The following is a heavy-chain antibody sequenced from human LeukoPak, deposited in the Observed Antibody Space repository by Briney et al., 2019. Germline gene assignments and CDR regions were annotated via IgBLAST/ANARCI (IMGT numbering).Heavy chain of an antibody. CDR1: GFTFSGSA. J-gene: IGHJ4*02. D-gene: IGHD1-26*01. Sequence: PGGSLRLSCAASGFTFSGSAMHWVRQASGKGLEWVGRIRSKANSYATAYAASVKGRFTISRDDSKNTAYLQMNSLKTEDTAVYYCTRESSGSSKFDYWGQGTLVTVSS. CDR2: IRSKANSYAT. V-gene: IGHV3-73*01. CDR3: TRESSGSSKFDY.